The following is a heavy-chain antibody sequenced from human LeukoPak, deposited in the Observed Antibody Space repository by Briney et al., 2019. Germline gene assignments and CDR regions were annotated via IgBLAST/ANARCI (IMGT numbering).Heavy chain of an antibody. V-gene: IGHV3-43*02. CDR1: GFMFHDYA. D-gene: IGHD6-19*01. J-gene: IGHJ4*02. CDR3: AREGYSSGWYDY. Sequence: GGSLRLSCAAPGFMFHDYAIHWVRQAPGKGLEWVSLISGDGGSTFYADSVKGRFTISRDNSKNSLYLQMNSLRGDDTALYYCAREGYSSGWYDYWGQGTLVTVSS. CDR2: ISGDGGST.